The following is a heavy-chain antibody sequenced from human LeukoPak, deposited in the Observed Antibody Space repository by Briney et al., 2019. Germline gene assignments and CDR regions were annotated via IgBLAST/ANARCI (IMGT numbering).Heavy chain of an antibody. J-gene: IGHJ4*02. D-gene: IGHD2-2*01. CDR3: ARGVGYCSSTSCYSLRAFDY. CDR1: GYTFTGYY. Sequence: ASVKVSCKASGYTFTGYYMHWVRQAPGQGLEWMGWINPNSGGTNYAQKFQGRVTMTRDTSISTAYMELSRLRSDDTAVYYRARGVGYCSSTSCYSLRAFDYWGQGTLVTVSS. V-gene: IGHV1-2*02. CDR2: INPNSGGT.